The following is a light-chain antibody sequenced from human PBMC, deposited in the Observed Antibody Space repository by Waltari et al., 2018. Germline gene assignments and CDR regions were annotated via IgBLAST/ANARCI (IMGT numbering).Light chain of an antibody. V-gene: IGKV1-9*01. J-gene: IGKJ5*01. CDR2: TAS. Sequence: DIQLTQSPSFLSASVGDRVTITCRASQGISSYLAWYQQKPGRAPKFLIYTASTLQSGVPSRFSGSGSGTECTLTISSLQPEDFATYYCQHIKSYPLTFGQGTRLEIK. CDR1: QGISSY. CDR3: QHIKSYPLT.